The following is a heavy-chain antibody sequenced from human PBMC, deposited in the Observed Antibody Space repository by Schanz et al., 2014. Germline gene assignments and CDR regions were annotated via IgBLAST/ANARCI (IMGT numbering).Heavy chain of an antibody. CDR1: GGDIGNYY. J-gene: IGHJ5*02. CDR2: IHQSGGT. V-gene: IGHV4-59*08. D-gene: IGHD3-3*01. Sequence: QVQLQESGPGLVKPSETLSLTCSVSGGDIGNYYWSWIRQPPGKGLEWIGYIHQSGGTNYNPSLKSPVPILLDTSKNQFSLRLTSRTAADTAVYYCAKFLYDDPSWGQGTLVTVSS. CDR3: AKFLYDDPS.